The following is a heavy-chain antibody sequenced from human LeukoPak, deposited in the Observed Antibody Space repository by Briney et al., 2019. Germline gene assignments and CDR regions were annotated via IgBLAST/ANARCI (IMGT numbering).Heavy chain of an antibody. CDR3: ARGVPAIVVVTARNWFDP. D-gene: IGHD2-21*02. CDR2: INHSGST. Sequence: SETLSLTCAVYGGSFSGYYWSWIRQPLGKGLEWIGEINHSGSTNYNPSLKSRVTISVDTSKNQFSLKLSSVTAADTAVYYCARGVPAIVVVTARNWFDPWGQGTLVTVSS. CDR1: GGSFSGYY. V-gene: IGHV4-34*01. J-gene: IGHJ5*02.